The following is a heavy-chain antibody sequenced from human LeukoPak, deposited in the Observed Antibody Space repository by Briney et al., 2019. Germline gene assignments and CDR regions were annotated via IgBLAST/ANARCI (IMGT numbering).Heavy chain of an antibody. CDR2: IWYDGSNK. Sequence: GGSLRLSCAASGFSFSSYGMHWVRQAPGKGLEWVAVIWYDGSNKYYADSVKGRFTISRDNSKNTLYLQMNDLRAEDTAVYYCHIVVVTAIGVPFDIWGQGTMVTVSP. CDR3: HIVVVTAIGVPFDI. D-gene: IGHD2-21*02. CDR1: GFSFSSYG. J-gene: IGHJ3*02. V-gene: IGHV3-33*01.